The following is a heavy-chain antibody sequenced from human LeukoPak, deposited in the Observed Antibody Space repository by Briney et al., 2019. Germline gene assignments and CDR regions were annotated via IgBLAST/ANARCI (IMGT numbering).Heavy chain of an antibody. V-gene: IGHV4-59*01. Sequence: SETLSLTCTVSGGSISSYYWSWIWQPPGKGLEWIGYIYYSGSTNYNPSLKSRVTISVDTSKNQFSLKLSSVAAADTAVYYCARAPDYYMDVWGKGTTVTVSS. J-gene: IGHJ6*03. CDR3: ARAPDYYMDV. CDR2: IYYSGST. CDR1: GGSISSYY.